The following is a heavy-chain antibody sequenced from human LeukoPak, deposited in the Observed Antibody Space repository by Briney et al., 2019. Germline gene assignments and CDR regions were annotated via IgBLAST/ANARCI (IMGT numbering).Heavy chain of an antibody. V-gene: IGHV1-18*01. CDR1: GYTFTSYG. Sequence: GASVKVSCKASGYTFTSYGISWVRQAPGQGLEWMGWISAYNGNTNYAQKLQGRVTMTTDTSTSTAYMELRSLRSDDTAVYYCARPKYYGSGSPDAFDIWGQGTMVTVSS. J-gene: IGHJ3*02. CDR3: ARPKYYGSGSPDAFDI. CDR2: ISAYNGNT. D-gene: IGHD3-10*01.